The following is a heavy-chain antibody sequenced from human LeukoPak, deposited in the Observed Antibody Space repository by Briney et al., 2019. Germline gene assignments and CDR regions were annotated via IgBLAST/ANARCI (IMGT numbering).Heavy chain of an antibody. CDR1: GGSISSYY. CDR2: VYYSGST. J-gene: IGHJ1*01. V-gene: IGHV4-59*01. CDR3: ARDADYNYGGNSLPYLQH. Sequence: PSETLSLTCTVSGGSISSYYWSWIRQPPGKGLEWIGYVYYSGSTNYNPSLKSRVTISVDTSKSRFSLKLSSVTAADTAVYYCARDADYNYGGNSLPYLQHWGQGTLVTVCS. D-gene: IGHD4-23*01.